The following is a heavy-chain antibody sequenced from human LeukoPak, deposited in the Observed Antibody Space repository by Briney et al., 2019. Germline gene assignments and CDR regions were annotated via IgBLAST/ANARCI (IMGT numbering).Heavy chain of an antibody. CDR3: ASRPRGYSYGYVDY. V-gene: IGHV4-39*01. Sequence: SETLSLTCTVSGCSISSSSYYWGWIRQPPGKGLEWVGSIYYSGSTYYNPSLKSRVTISVDTSKNQFSLKLSSVTAADTAVYYCASRPRGYSYGYVDYWGQGTLVTVSS. CDR2: IYYSGST. J-gene: IGHJ4*02. D-gene: IGHD5-18*01. CDR1: GCSISSSSYY.